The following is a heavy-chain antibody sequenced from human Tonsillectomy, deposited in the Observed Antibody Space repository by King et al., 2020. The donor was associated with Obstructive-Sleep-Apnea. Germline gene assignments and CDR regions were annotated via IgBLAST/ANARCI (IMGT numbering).Heavy chain of an antibody. CDR2: IKSKSDGGTT. D-gene: IGHD2-15*01. CDR1: GFTFSNAW. J-gene: IGHJ4*02. V-gene: IGHV3-15*01. CDR3: ATDLGEYCSGGSCSPFDY. Sequence: VQLVQSGGGLVKPGGSLRLSCAASGFTFSNAWMSWVRQGPGKGLEWVGLIKSKSDGGTTEYAAPVKGRFTISRDDSKNTLYLQMNSLKTEDTAVYYCATDLGEYCSGGSCSPFDYWGQGTLVTVSS.